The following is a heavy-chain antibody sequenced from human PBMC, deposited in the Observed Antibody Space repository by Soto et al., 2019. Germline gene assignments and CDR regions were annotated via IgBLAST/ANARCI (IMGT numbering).Heavy chain of an antibody. V-gene: IGHV1-69*06. CDR2: IIPIFGTA. CDR1: GGTFSSYA. Sequence: QVQLVQSGAEVKKPGSSVKVSCKASGGTFSSYAISWVRQAPGQGLEWMGGIIPIFGTANYAQKFQGRVTITADKSTSTAYMELSSLRSEDTAVYYCARSHRTGYSMNYYYYGMDVWGQGTTVTVSS. J-gene: IGHJ6*02. CDR3: ARSHRTGYSMNYYYYGMDV. D-gene: IGHD3-9*01.